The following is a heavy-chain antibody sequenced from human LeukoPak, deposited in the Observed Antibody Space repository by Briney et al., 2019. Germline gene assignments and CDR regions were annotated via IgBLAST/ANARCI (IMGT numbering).Heavy chain of an antibody. CDR1: GWTFTGYY. Sequence: GASVKVSCKASGWTFTGYYMHWVRQAPGQGLEWMGWINPNSGGTNYARKFQGRVTMTRDTSISTAYMELSRLRSDDTAVYYCARDAHGNYFTWLDSWGQGTLVTVSS. CDR2: INPNSGGT. D-gene: IGHD4-17*01. V-gene: IGHV1-2*02. J-gene: IGHJ5*01. CDR3: ARDAHGNYFTWLDS.